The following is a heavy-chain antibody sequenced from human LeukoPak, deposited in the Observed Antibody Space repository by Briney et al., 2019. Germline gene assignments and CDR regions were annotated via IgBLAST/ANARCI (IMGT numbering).Heavy chain of an antibody. D-gene: IGHD7-27*01. CDR1: GGSISSYY. V-gene: IGHV4-39*01. CDR2: IYYSGST. Sequence: PSETLSLTCTVSGGSISSYYWGWIRQPPGKGLEWIGSIYYSGSTYYNPSLKSRVTISVDTSKNQFSLKLNSVTAADTAVYYCARHWAYYYGMDVWGQGTTVTVSS. J-gene: IGHJ6*02. CDR3: ARHWAYYYGMDV.